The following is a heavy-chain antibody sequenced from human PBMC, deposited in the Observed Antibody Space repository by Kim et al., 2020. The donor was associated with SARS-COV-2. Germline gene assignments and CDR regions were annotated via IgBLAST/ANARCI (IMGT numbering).Heavy chain of an antibody. CDR3: SRHGSGCLWRCHYP. V-gene: IGHV4-59*08. D-gene: IGHD3-10*01. CDR1: GGSISNYY. CDR2: ITISGTT. Sequence: SETLSLTCTVSGGSISNYYWSWFRQHPGKGLEWFGYITISGTTNYYPPLHNRATIIPDNTYNQNSLILIAVVAADTAVFYCSRHGSGCLWRCHYPWRRG. J-gene: IGHJ5*02.